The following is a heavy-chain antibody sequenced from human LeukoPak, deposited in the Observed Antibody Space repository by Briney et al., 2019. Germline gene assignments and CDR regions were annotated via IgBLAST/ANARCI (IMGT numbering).Heavy chain of an antibody. CDR3: AKSVRGAHGSSGPIDY. D-gene: IGHD3-22*01. CDR1: GFTFSSYD. Sequence: GGTLRLSCAASGFTFSSYDMSWVRQAPGKGLEWVSGISGSGSTTKYADSVKGRFTISRDNSKNTVYLQMNSLRAEDTAVYYCAKSVRGAHGSSGPIDYWGQGTLVTVSS. CDR2: ISGSGSTT. J-gene: IGHJ4*02. V-gene: IGHV3-23*01.